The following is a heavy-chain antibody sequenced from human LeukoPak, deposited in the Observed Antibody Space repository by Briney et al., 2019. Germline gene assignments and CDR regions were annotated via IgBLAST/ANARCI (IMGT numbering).Heavy chain of an antibody. CDR3: ARVAFGSWYTPDAFDI. D-gene: IGHD6-13*01. CDR2: INPSGGST. CDR1: GYTFTGYY. V-gene: IGHV1-46*01. Sequence: GASVKGSCKASGYTFTGYYMHWVRQAPGQGLEWMGIINPSGGSTSYAQKFQGRVTMTRDMSTSTVYMELSSLRSEDTAVYYCARVAFGSWYTPDAFDIWGQGTMVTVSS. J-gene: IGHJ3*02.